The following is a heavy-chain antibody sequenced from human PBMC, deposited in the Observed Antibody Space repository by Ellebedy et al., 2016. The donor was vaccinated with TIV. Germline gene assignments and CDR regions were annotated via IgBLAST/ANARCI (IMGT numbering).Heavy chain of an antibody. CDR1: GFTFSNYA. D-gene: IGHD3-9*01. Sequence: GGSLRLSXAASGFTFSNYAMHWVRQAPGKGLEWVTVISYDGSNKYYADSVKGRFTISRDNGKNSLFLEMNSLRAEDTALYHCAKDARDFDWLSANWYFDLWGRGTLVTVS. J-gene: IGHJ2*01. V-gene: IGHV3-30-3*02. CDR2: ISYDGSNK. CDR3: AKDARDFDWLSANWYFDL.